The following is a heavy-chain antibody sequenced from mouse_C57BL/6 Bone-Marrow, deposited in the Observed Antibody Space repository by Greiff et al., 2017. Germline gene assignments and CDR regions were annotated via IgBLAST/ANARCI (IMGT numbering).Heavy chain of an antibody. CDR2: INPSSGYT. CDR1: GYTFTSYT. CDR3: APWFAY. J-gene: IGHJ3*01. Sequence: QVQLKESGAELARPGASVKMSCKASGYTFTSYTMHWVKQRPGQGLEWIGYINPSSGYTKYNQKFKDKATLTADKSYSTAYMQLSSLTSEDSAVYYCAPWFAYWGQGTLVTVSA. V-gene: IGHV1-4*01.